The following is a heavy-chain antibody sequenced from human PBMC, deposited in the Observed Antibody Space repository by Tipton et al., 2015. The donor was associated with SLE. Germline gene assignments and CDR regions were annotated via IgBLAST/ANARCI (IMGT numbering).Heavy chain of an antibody. J-gene: IGHJ4*02. Sequence: TLSLTCTVSGGSISGYYWSWIRQPPGKGLEWIGNIYESGNSNYNPSLKSRVTISVDTSQNQVSLKLTSVTAADTAVYYCARPLIGGSSGFFDSWGQGTLVTVSS. V-gene: IGHV4-59*08. CDR3: ARPLIGGSSGFFDS. CDR2: IYESGNS. CDR1: GGSISGYY. D-gene: IGHD2-15*01.